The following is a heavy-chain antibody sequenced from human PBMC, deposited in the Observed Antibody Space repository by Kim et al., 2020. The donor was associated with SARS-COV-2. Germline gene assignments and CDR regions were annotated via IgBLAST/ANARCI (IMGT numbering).Heavy chain of an antibody. Sequence: SRVTLSVDTSKNQFSLKLSSVTAADTAVYYCAREVITTTVTTPPYYYGMDVWGQGTTVTVSS. CDR3: AREVITTTVTTPPYYYGMDV. J-gene: IGHJ6*02. V-gene: IGHV4-31*02. D-gene: IGHD4-17*01.